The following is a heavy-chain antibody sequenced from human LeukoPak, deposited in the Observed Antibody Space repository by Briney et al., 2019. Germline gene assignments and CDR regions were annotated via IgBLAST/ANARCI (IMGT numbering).Heavy chain of an antibody. V-gene: IGHV3-15*01. D-gene: IGHD3-22*01. Sequence: KPGGSLRLSCVASGFTFRNAWMSWVRQAPGKGLEWVGHIKSKTDGGTTDYAAPVKGRFTISRDDSKNTLYLQMNSLKTEDTAVYYCTTDQFIYYDSSGYYYKTEYFQHWGQGTLVTVSS. CDR3: TTDQFIYYDSSGYYYKTEYFQH. CDR1: GFTFRNAW. CDR2: IKSKTDGGTT. J-gene: IGHJ1*01.